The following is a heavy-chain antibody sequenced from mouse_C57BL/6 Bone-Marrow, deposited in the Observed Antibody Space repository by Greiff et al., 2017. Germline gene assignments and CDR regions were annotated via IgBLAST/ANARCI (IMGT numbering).Heavy chain of an antibody. CDR1: GYTFTDYE. CDR2: IDPETGGT. V-gene: IGHV1-15*01. Sequence: VQRVESGAELVRPGASVTLSCKASGYTFTDYEMHWVKQTPVHGLEWIGAIDPETGGTAYNQKFKGKAILTADKSSSTAYMELRSLTSEDSAVYYCTDWDVWFAYWGQGTLVTVSA. CDR3: TDWDVWFAY. D-gene: IGHD4-1*01. J-gene: IGHJ3*01.